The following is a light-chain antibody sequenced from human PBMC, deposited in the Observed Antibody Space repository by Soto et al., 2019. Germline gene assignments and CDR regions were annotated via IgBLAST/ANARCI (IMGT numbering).Light chain of an antibody. V-gene: IGKV3-20*01. CDR2: GAS. CDR1: QSVSSSY. Sequence: EIVLTQSPGTLSLSPGERATLSCRASQSVSSSYLAWYQQKPGQAPSLLIYGASSRATGIPDRFSGSGSGTDFTLTISRLEPEDFGVYYCQQYGSSPLTFGGGTKVEIK. J-gene: IGKJ4*01. CDR3: QQYGSSPLT.